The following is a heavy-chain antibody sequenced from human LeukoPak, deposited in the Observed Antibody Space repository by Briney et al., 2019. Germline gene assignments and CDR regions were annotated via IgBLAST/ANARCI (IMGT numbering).Heavy chain of an antibody. CDR1: GFTFSSYS. CDR3: TTVVTPGPDY. Sequence: PGGSLRLSCAASGFTFSSYSMNWVRPAQGKWLEWVSSISSSSTYIYYADSVKGRFTISRDNAKNSLYLQMNSLRAEDTAVYYCTTVVTPGPDYWGQGTLVTVSS. D-gene: IGHD4-23*01. V-gene: IGHV3-21*01. J-gene: IGHJ4*02. CDR2: ISSSSTYI.